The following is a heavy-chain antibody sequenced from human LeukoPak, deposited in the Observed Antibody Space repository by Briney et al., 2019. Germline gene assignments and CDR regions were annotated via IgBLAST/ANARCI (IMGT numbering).Heavy chain of an antibody. CDR3: ARVVSDCSSTSCAYYFDY. J-gene: IGHJ4*02. CDR2: ISYDGSNK. Sequence: GRSLRLSCAASGFTFSSYAMHWVRQAPGKGLEWVAVISYDGSNKYYADSVKGRFTISRDNSKNTLYLQMNSLRAEDTAVYYCARVVSDCSSTSCAYYFDYWGQGTLVTVSS. CDR1: GFTFSSYA. V-gene: IGHV3-30*04. D-gene: IGHD2-2*01.